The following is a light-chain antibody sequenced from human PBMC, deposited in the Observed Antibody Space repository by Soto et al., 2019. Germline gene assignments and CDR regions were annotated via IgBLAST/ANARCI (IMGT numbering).Light chain of an antibody. V-gene: IGKV3-20*01. CDR2: GAS. CDR1: ETVNSN. J-gene: IGKJ1*01. Sequence: EIVMTQSPATLSVSPGERATLSCRASETVNSNLAWYQQKPGQAPRLLIYGASSRATGIPDRFSGSGSGTDFTLTISRLEPEDFAVYYCQQYGSSPWTFGQGTKVDIK. CDR3: QQYGSSPWT.